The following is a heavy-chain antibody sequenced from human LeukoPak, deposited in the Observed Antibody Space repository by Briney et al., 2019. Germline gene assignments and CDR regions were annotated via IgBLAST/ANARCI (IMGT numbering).Heavy chain of an antibody. CDR1: GFALSDYY. D-gene: IGHD1-26*01. J-gene: IGHJ4*02. CDR2: INTDGSSS. CDR3: ARVYSYSDPMDH. V-gene: IGHV3-74*01. Sequence: GVSLRLSCAASGFALSDYYMSWIRQAPGKGLMWVSRINTDGSSSNYAGSVKGRFTISRDNAKNTLYLQMNSLRAEDTAVYYCARVYSYSDPMDHWGQGTLVTVSS.